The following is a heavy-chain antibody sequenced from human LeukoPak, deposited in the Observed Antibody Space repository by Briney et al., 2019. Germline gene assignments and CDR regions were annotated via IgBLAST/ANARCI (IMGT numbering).Heavy chain of an antibody. V-gene: IGHV4-34*01. CDR2: IKHDGST. CDR3: ARGLYATKDAFDI. CDR1: GGSFSGDF. Sequence: SETLSLTCAVYGGSFSGDFWSWIRQSPGKGLEWIGEIKHDGSTTYNPSLESRVTMSVDTSTNQISLEMTSVTAADTAVYYCARGLYATKDAFDIWGQGTMVTVSS. J-gene: IGHJ3*02. D-gene: IGHD5-24*01.